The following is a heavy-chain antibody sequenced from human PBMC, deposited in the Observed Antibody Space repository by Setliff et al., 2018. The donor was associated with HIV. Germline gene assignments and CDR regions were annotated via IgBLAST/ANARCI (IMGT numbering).Heavy chain of an antibody. Sequence: SESLSLTCTVSGDSVSSRSYYWSWIRQPPGKGLEWIGYIYYSGSTNYNPSLKSRVTISVDTSKNHFSLKLRSVTAADTAVYYCAQLGMVDDFDYWGQGTLVTVSS. CDR2: IYYSGST. D-gene: IGHD1-1*01. CDR3: AQLGMVDDFDY. V-gene: IGHV4-61*03. J-gene: IGHJ4*02. CDR1: GDSVSSRSYY.